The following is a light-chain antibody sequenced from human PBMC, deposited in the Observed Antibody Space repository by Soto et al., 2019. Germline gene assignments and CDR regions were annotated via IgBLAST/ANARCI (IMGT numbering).Light chain of an antibody. V-gene: IGLV2-11*01. CDR3: CSYVGSYTSYV. J-gene: IGLJ1*01. CDR2: DVT. CDR1: SSDVGTYNF. Sequence: QSALTQPRSVSGSPGQSVTISCTGTSSDVGTYNFVSWYQQHPGKAPKFMIYDVTKRPSGVPDRFSGSKSGNTASLTISGLQAEDEADYYCCSYVGSYTSYVFGTRTKLTVL.